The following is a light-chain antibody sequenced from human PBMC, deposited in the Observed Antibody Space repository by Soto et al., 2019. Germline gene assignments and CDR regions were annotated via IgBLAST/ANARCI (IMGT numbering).Light chain of an antibody. CDR2: GNS. J-gene: IGLJ2*01. V-gene: IGLV1-40*01. CDR3: QSYDSSLSGYVV. Sequence: QAVVTQPPSVSGAPGQRVTISCTGSSANIGAGYDVHWYQQLPGTAPKLLIYGNSNRPSGVPDRFSGSKSGTSASLAITGLQAEDEDDYYGQSYDSSLSGYVVFGGGTKVTVL. CDR1: SANIGAGYD.